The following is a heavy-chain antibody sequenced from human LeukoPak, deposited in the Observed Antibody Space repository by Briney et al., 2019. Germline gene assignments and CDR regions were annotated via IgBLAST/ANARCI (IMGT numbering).Heavy chain of an antibody. Sequence: PSETLSLTCTVSGGSISSYYWSWIRQPPGKGLEWIGYIYYSGSTNYNPSLKSRVTISVDTSKNQFSLTLSSVTAADTAVYYCARDLGDFSNWFDPWGQGTLVTVSS. D-gene: IGHD3-3*01. CDR2: IYYSGST. V-gene: IGHV4-59*01. CDR1: GGSISSYY. J-gene: IGHJ5*02. CDR3: ARDLGDFSNWFDP.